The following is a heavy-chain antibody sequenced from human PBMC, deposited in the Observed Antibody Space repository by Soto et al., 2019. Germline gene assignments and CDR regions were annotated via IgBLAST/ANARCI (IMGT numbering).Heavy chain of an antibody. J-gene: IGHJ6*03. CDR2: ISAYNGNT. Sequence: ASVKVSCEASGYNFTSYGISWVRQAPGQGLEWMGWISAYNGNTNYAQKLQGRVTMTTDTSTSTAYMELRSLRSDDTAVYYCAREGVSSTSSYYYYYMDVWGKGTTVTVSS. D-gene: IGHD2-2*01. V-gene: IGHV1-18*01. CDR3: AREGVSSTSSYYYYYMDV. CDR1: GYNFTSYG.